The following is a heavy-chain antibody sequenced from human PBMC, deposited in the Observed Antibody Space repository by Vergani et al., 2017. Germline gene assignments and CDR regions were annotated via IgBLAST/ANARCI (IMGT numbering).Heavy chain of an antibody. CDR3: ARHSTVEWLVKLGWIDP. J-gene: IGHJ5*02. CDR1: GASIRSSNYY. CDR2: IYYSGST. D-gene: IGHD6-19*01. V-gene: IGHV4-39*01. Sequence: QLQLQESGPGLVKPSATLSLTCSVSGASIRSSNYYWGWIRQPPGKGLEWIASIYYSGSTYYNLSLKSRVTISVDTSQNQLSLNLSSVTAADTAVYFCARHSTVEWLVKLGWIDPWGQGILVTVSS.